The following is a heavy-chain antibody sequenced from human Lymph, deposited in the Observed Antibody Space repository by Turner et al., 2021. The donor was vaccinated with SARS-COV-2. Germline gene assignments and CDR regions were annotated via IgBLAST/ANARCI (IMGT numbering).Heavy chain of an antibody. J-gene: IGHJ4*02. V-gene: IGHV4-39*01. CDR3: ARLVRRAEYYFDY. CDR2: IYYSGNN. CDR1: GGSISSSSHY. Sequence: QLQLQESGPGLVKPSETLSLTCTVPGGSISSSSHYWGWIRQPPGRGLEWIGHIYYSGNNYYNPSLKSRVTISVDTSKNQFSLKLSSVTAADTAVYYCARLVRRAEYYFDYWGQGTLVTVSS. D-gene: IGHD3-10*01.